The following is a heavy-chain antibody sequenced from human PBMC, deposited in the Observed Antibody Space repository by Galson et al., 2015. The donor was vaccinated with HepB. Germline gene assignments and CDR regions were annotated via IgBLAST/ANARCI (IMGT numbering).Heavy chain of an antibody. CDR2: IKQDGSEK. J-gene: IGHJ4*03. V-gene: IGHV3-7*03. CDR1: GFTYNNYW. Sequence: LRLSCAVSGFTYNNYWMSWVRQAPGRGLEWVANIKQDGSEKYYVDSVEGRFTVSRDNAKKTLYLDMNALSVEDTAVYYCARGWDTDVTSNFDYWGQGTTVTVSS. CDR3: ARGWDTDVTSNFDY. D-gene: IGHD5-18*01.